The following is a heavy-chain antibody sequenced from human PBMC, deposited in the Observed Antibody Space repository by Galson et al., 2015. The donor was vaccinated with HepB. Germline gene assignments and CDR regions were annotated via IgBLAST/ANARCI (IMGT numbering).Heavy chain of an antibody. CDR3: ARPLNVDTAMVTGY. Sequence: SLRLSCAASGFTFSSYGMHWVRQAPGKGLEWVAVISYDGSNKYYADSAKGRFTISRDNSKNTLYLQMNSLRAEDTAVYYCARPLNVDTAMVTGYWGQGTLVTVSS. D-gene: IGHD5-18*01. J-gene: IGHJ4*02. V-gene: IGHV3-30*03. CDR2: ISYDGSNK. CDR1: GFTFSSYG.